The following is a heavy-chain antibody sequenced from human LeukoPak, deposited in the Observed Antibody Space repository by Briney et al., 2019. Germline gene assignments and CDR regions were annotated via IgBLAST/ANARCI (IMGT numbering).Heavy chain of an antibody. Sequence: QAGGSLRLSCAASGFTFSSYYMSWVRQAPGKGLEWVANIKQDGSEKYYVDSVKGRFTISRDNAKNSLYLQTNSLRAEDTGVYYCTRDQGGRSYYSGAFDIWGQGTMVTVSS. CDR3: TRDQGGRSYYSGAFDI. J-gene: IGHJ3*02. D-gene: IGHD3-10*01. CDR2: IKQDGSEK. V-gene: IGHV3-7*01. CDR1: GFTFSSYY.